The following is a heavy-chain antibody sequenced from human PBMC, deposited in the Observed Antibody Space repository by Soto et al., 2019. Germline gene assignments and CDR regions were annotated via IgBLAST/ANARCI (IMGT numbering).Heavy chain of an antibody. CDR3: ASLKVGFDQGS. Sequence: QLQLQESGPGLVKPSETLSLTCTVSGGSIRSSSYYWGWIRQPPGKGLEWIGSIYYSGSTYYNPSLKTRVTISVDTSKNQFSLKLSSVTAADTAVYYCASLKVGFDQGSWGQGTLVTVSS. V-gene: IGHV4-39*01. D-gene: IGHD3-9*01. J-gene: IGHJ4*02. CDR1: GGSIRSSSYY. CDR2: IYYSGST.